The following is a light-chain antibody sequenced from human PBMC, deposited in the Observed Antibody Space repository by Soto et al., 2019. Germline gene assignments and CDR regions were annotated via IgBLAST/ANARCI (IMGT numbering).Light chain of an antibody. V-gene: IGLV2-14*01. CDR1: ISDVGGYNY. CDR3: SSYASSTAYV. J-gene: IGLJ1*01. CDR2: EVS. Sequence: QSALTQPASLSGSPGQSITISCTGTISDVGGYNYVSWYQLHPGKAPKLMVYEVSYRPSGVSSRFSGSKSANTASLTISGLQAEDEADYYCSSYASSTAYVFGTGTKVTVL.